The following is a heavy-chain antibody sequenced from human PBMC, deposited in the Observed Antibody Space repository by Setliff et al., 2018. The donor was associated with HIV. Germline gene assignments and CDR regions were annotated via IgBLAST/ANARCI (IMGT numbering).Heavy chain of an antibody. Sequence: SVKVSCKASGFTFSSSVIQWVRQARGQRLEWIGWIVVGSGNSNHAQKFQERVTISRDMSTSTAYMELSGLRSEDMSITTAYLELSRLRSDDTAVYYCAKGQGPVDYWGQGTLVTVSS. CDR3: YLELSRLRSDDTAVYYCAKGQGPVDY. V-gene: IGHV1-58*02. CDR2: IVVGSGNS. D-gene: IGHD3-10*01. CDR1: GFTFSSSV. J-gene: IGHJ4*02.